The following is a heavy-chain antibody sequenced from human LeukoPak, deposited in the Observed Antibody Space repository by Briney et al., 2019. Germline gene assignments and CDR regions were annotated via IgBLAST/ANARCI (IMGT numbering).Heavy chain of an antibody. CDR1: GGTFSSSA. CDR3: ARATVSSSTLWFDP. D-gene: IGHD6-6*01. V-gene: IGHV1-69*05. J-gene: IGHJ5*02. Sequence: SVKVSCKASGGTFSSSAISWVRQAPGQGLGWMGGIIPIFGTANYAQKFQGRVTITTDESTSTAYMELSSLRSEDTAVYYCARATVSSSTLWFDPWGQGTLVTVSS. CDR2: IIPIFGTA.